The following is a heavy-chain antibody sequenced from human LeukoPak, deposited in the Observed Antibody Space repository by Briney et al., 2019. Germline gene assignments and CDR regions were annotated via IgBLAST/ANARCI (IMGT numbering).Heavy chain of an antibody. CDR1: GGSISSYY. D-gene: IGHD6-13*01. Sequence: SETLPLTCTVSGGSISSYYWSWIRQPPGKGLEWIGYIYYSGSTYYNPSLKSRVTISVDTSKNQFSLKLSSVTAADTAVYYCARVTGYMTEDYFDYWGQGTLITVSS. V-gene: IGHV4-59*08. CDR3: ARVTGYMTEDYFDY. J-gene: IGHJ4*02. CDR2: IYYSGST.